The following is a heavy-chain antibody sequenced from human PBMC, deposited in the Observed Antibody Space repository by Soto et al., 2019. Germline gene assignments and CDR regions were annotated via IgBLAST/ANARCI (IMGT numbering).Heavy chain of an antibody. V-gene: IGHV4-39*01. CDR1: GGSISSSSYY. J-gene: IGHJ6*02. Sequence: PSETMSLTCTVSGGSISSSSYYWGWIRQPPGKGLEWIGSIYYSGSTYYNPSLKSRVTISVDTSKNQFSLKLSSVTAADTAVYYCARHVWFGDYYYYGMDVWGQGTTVTVSS. CDR2: IYYSGST. CDR3: ARHVWFGDYYYYGMDV. D-gene: IGHD3-10*01.